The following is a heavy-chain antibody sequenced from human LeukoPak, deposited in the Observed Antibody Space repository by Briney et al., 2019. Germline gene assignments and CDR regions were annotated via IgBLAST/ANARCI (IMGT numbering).Heavy chain of an antibody. Sequence: ASVKVSCKASGYTFTSYGISWVRQAPGQGLEWMGWISAYNGNTNYAQKLQGRVTMTTDTSTSTAYMELRSLRSGDTAVYYCAREGYSYGLNWFDPWGQGTLVTVSS. CDR1: GYTFTSYG. D-gene: IGHD5-18*01. J-gene: IGHJ5*02. CDR2: ISAYNGNT. CDR3: AREGYSYGLNWFDP. V-gene: IGHV1-18*01.